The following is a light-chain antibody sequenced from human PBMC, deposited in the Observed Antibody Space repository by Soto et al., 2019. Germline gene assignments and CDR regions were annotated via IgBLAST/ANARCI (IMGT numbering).Light chain of an antibody. CDR1: QAIDSW. V-gene: IGKV1-12*01. CDR3: KQSSAFPLT. Sequence: DIQMTQSPSSVLASVGDRVTITCRASQAIDSWLAWYQQKPGEDPKLLFYAVSYLQSGVPSRFSGSGFGTDFTLTISSLQPEDFPTFFCKQSSAFPLTFGGGTKV. CDR2: AVS. J-gene: IGKJ4*01.